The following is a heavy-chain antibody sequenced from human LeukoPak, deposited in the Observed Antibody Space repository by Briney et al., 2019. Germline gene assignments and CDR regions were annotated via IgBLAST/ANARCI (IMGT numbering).Heavy chain of an antibody. CDR3: AALGDSIY. CDR2: IGHAGDT. CDR1: GVALCGDA. D-gene: IGHD1-26*01. J-gene: IGHJ4*02. V-gene: IGHV3-13*04. Sequence: GGSLRPSCAASGVALCGDAMHWVPESPEKGLERVSAIGHAGDTHYTDSVKGRFTISREDAKNYFFLQINSLRAGDTAVYFCAALGDSIYWGQGTLVTVSS.